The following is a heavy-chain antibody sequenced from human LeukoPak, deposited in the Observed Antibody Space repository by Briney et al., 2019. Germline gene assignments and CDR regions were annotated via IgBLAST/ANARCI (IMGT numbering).Heavy chain of an antibody. CDR2: IRQDGSEK. V-gene: IGHV3-7*01. J-gene: IGHJ4*02. D-gene: IGHD6-19*01. CDR3: ARVMVNPYSSGWYAFDY. CDR1: GFTFPNYW. Sequence: GGSLRLSCAASGFTFPNYWMSWVRQAPGKGLEWVANIRQDGSEKFYVDSVKGRFTISRDNDKSSLYLQMNSLRGEDTAVYYCARVMVNPYSSGWYAFDYWGQGTLVTVSS.